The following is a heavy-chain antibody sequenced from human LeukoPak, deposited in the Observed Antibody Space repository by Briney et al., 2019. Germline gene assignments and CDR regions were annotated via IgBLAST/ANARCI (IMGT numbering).Heavy chain of an antibody. Sequence: SETLSLTCTVSGGSISSGGYYWGWIRQHPGKGLEWIGYIYYSGSTYYNPSLKSRVTISVDTSKNQFSLKLSSVTAADTAVYYCARIRRGYSYGMDVWGQGTTVTVSS. CDR2: IYYSGST. D-gene: IGHD5-18*01. CDR1: GGSISSGGYY. J-gene: IGHJ6*02. CDR3: ARIRRGYSYGMDV. V-gene: IGHV4-31*03.